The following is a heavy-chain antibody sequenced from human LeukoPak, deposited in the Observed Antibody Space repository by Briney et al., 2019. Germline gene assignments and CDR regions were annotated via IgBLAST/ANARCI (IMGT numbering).Heavy chain of an antibody. D-gene: IGHD2-15*01. V-gene: IGHV3-30*02. CDR2: IRYDGSNK. Sequence: GGSLRLSCAASGFTFSSYGMHWVRQAPGKGLEWVAFIRYDGSNKYYADSVKGRFTISRDNSKNTLYLQMNSLRAEDTAVYYCAKEVGDTVAVVARYEPLFDYWGQGTLVTVSS. CDR1: GFTFSSYG. CDR3: AKEVGDTVAVVARYEPLFDY. J-gene: IGHJ4*02.